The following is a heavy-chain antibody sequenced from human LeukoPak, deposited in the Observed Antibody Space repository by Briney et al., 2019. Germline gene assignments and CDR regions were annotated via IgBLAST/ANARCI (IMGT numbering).Heavy chain of an antibody. Sequence: PGGSLRLSRAPSGFTFYTYAMSCVRQAPGGGGEWGSSLSGSGGSTYYADSVSGRFTISRDKSQNTLYLQMYSLRAKDTAIYYCARKASEFDCWGQGTLVTVSS. CDR1: GFTFYTYA. J-gene: IGHJ4*02. CDR2: LSGSGGST. V-gene: IGHV3-23*01. CDR3: ARKASEFDC.